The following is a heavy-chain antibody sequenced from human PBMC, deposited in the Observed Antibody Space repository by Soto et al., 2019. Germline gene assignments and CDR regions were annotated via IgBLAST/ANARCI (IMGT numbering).Heavy chain of an antibody. V-gene: IGHV1-69*06. D-gene: IGHD7-27*01. CDR1: GGTLSSYS. CDR3: ARLRVNQLTGETYYYYGMEV. J-gene: IGHJ6*02. CDR2: IIPVFGSP. Sequence: QVQLVQSGAEVKKPGSSVKVSCKASGGTLSSYSINWVRQAPGQALEWMGGIIPVFGSPSYAQKFQGRVTITADKSTTTAYMEVSTLRSEDTAVYYCARLRVNQLTGETYYYYGMEVWGQGTTVTVSS.